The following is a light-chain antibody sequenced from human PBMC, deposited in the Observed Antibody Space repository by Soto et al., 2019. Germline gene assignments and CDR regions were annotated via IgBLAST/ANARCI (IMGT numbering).Light chain of an antibody. CDR3: QSYDSILSGVV. J-gene: IGLJ2*01. V-gene: IGLV2-14*01. CDR1: SSDIGAYDY. CDR2: EVN. Sequence: QSALTQPASLSGSPGQSITISCTGTSSDIGAYDYVSWFQQHPGKAPKLMISEVNNRPSGVSNRFSGSKSGTSASLAITGLQAEDEADYYCQSYDSILSGVVFGGGTKLTVL.